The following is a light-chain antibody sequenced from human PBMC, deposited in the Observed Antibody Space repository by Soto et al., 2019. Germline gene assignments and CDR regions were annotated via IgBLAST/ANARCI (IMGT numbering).Light chain of an antibody. CDR3: QQSYRTRFT. CDR1: QTINSY. J-gene: IGKJ3*01. CDR2: AAS. V-gene: IGKV1-39*01. Sequence: DIQMTQSPSSLSASAGDRVTIICRARQTINSYLNWYQHKPGKAPKLLIYAASRLQSGVPSRFSGSGSGTDFTLTISNLQPEDVATYYSQQSYRTRFTFGAGTKVDLK.